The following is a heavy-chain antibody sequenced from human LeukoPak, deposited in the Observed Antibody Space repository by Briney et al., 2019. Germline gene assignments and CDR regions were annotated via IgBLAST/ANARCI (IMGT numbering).Heavy chain of an antibody. Sequence: ASVKVSCKASGYTFTSYGINWVRQATGQGLEWMGWMNPNSGNTGYAQKFQGRVTMTRNTSISTAYMELSSLRSEDTAVYYCARGPYYDFWSGYYSGVYYYYGMDVWGQGTTVTVSS. V-gene: IGHV1-8*01. CDR2: MNPNSGNT. CDR1: GYTFTSYG. J-gene: IGHJ6*02. D-gene: IGHD3-3*01. CDR3: ARGPYYDFWSGYYSGVYYYYGMDV.